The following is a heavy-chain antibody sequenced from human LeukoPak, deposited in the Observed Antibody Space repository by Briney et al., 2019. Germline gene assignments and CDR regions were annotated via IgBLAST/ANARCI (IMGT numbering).Heavy chain of an antibody. V-gene: IGHV4-59*01. CDR3: ARDRGVVTAIGAFDI. CDR2: IYYSRST. D-gene: IGHD2-21*02. J-gene: IGHJ3*02. Sequence: SETLSLTCTVSGGSISSYYWSWIRQPPGKGLEWSGYIYYSRSTNYNPSLKSRVTISVDTSKNQFSLKLSSVTAADTAVYYCARDRGVVTAIGAFDIWGQGTMVTVSS. CDR1: GGSISSYY.